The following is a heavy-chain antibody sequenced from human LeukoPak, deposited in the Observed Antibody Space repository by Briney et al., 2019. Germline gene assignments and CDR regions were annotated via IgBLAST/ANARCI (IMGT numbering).Heavy chain of an antibody. CDR2: IDNSGGVT. CDR3: AIVATVTANFNY. D-gene: IGHD5-24*01. CDR1: GFTFSSYA. Sequence: GGSLRLSCAASGFTFSSYAMNWVRQAPGKGLEWVSAIDNSGGVTYYADSVKGRFTISRDNSKNTLYLQMSSLRVEDTAIYYCAIVATVTANFNYWGKEPLFTVSS. V-gene: IGHV3-23*01. J-gene: IGHJ4*02.